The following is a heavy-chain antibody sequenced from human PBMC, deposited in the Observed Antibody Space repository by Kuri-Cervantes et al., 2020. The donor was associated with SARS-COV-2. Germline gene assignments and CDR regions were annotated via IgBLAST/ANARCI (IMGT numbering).Heavy chain of an antibody. CDR1: GFTFSDYY. D-gene: IGHD2-2*01. CDR2: ISSSGSTI. V-gene: IGHV3-11*04. J-gene: IGHJ5*02. Sequence: GESLKISCAASGFTFSDYYMSWIRQAPGKGLEWVSYISSSGSTIYYADSVKGRFTISRDNAKNSLYLQMNSLRAEDTAVYYCARVPAASWFDPWGQGTLVTVSS. CDR3: ARVPAASWFDP.